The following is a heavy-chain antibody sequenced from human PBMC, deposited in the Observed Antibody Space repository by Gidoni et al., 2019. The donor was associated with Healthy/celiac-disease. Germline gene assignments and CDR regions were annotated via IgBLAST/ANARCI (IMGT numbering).Heavy chain of an antibody. CDR3: ARDLPMTSSPPGVPYPPTHAFDI. V-gene: IGHV3-21*01. CDR1: GFTFSSYS. CDR2: ISSSSSYI. Sequence: EVQLVESGGGLVKPGGSLRLSCAASGFTFSSYSMTSVRQAPGKGLEWVSSISSSSSYIYYADSVKGRFTISRDNAKNSLYLQMNSLRAEDTAVYYCARDLPMTSSPPGVPYPPTHAFDIWGQGTMVTVSS. D-gene: IGHD3-22*01. J-gene: IGHJ3*02.